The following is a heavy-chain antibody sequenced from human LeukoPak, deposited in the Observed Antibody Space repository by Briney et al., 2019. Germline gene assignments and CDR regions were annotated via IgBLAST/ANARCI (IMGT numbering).Heavy chain of an antibody. CDR3: ARQLGGSYGEYYFDY. V-gene: IGHV4-38-2*01. CDR1: GYSINSFYY. Sequence: SETLSLTCAVSGYSINSFYYWGWIRQPPGKGLEWIARISHRGSTYYNLSLKSRVTISVDTVKNQLSLKVNSVTAADTAVYYCARQLGGSYGEYYFDYWGQGTLVTVSS. D-gene: IGHD1-26*01. CDR2: ISHRGST. J-gene: IGHJ4*02.